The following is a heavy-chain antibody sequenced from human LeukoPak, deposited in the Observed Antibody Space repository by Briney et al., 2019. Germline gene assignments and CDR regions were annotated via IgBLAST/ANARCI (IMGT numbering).Heavy chain of an antibody. CDR1: GYTFTSYY. D-gene: IGHD3-22*01. J-gene: IGHJ5*02. Sequence: GASVKVSCKASGYTFTSYYIHWVRQAAGQGLEWMGIINPSGGSTTYAQKFQGRVTMTRDTSTSTVYMELSSLRSEDTAVYYCARDSSSGYYVWFDPWGQGTLVTVSS. CDR2: INPSGGST. V-gene: IGHV1-46*01. CDR3: ARDSSSGYYVWFDP.